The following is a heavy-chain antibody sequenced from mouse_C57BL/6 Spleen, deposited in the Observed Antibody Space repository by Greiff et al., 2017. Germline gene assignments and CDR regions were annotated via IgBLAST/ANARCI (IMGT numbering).Heavy chain of an antibody. CDR1: GYTFTSYT. D-gene: IGHD1-3*01. J-gene: IGHJ2*01. Sequence: VQRVESGAELARPGASVKMSCKASGYTFTSYTMHWVKQRPGQGLEWIGYINPSSGYTKYNQKFKDKATLTADKSSSTAYMQLSSLTSEDSAVYYCARGDIYCFDYWGQGTTLTVSS. CDR2: INPSSGYT. CDR3: ARGDIYCFDY. V-gene: IGHV1-4*01.